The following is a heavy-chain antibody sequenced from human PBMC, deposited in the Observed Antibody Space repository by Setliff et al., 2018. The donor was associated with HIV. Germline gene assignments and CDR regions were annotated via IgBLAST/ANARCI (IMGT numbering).Heavy chain of an antibody. CDR3: ARGSRGYSYAYYYYYMDV. V-gene: IGHV4-59*01. CDR1: GGSMSSYY. J-gene: IGHJ6*03. CDR2: MYYGGST. Sequence: PSETLSLTCAVSGGSMSSYYWTWVRQPPGKGLEWIGNMYYGGSTNSNPSLKSRVTMSIDASKNQFSLKLSSVTAADTAVYYCARGSRGYSYAYYYYYMDVWGKGTTVTVSS. D-gene: IGHD5-18*01.